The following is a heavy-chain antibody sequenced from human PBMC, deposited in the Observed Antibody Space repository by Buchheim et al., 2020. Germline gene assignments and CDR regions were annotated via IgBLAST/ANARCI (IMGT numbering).Heavy chain of an antibody. D-gene: IGHD6-6*01. J-gene: IGHJ6*02. V-gene: IGHV3-30-3*01. CDR1: GFTFSSYA. CDR3: ARDRPYSSSSAYYYYGMDV. Sequence: QVQLVESGGGVVQPGRSLGLSCAASGFTFSSYAMYWVRQAPGKGLEWVAVISYDGSNKYHADSVKGRFTISRDNSKNTLYLQMNSLRAEDTAVYYCARDRPYSSSSAYYYYGMDVWGQGTT. CDR2: ISYDGSNK.